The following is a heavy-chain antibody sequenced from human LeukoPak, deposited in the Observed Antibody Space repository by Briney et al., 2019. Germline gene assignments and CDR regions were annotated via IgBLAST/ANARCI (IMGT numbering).Heavy chain of an antibody. CDR1: GFTFGSYW. J-gene: IGHJ4*01. D-gene: IGHD1-14*01. CDR2: IKQDGSEI. CDR3: AGGSGWITGD. V-gene: IGHV3-7*03. Sequence: GGSLRLSCSAPGFTFGSYWMNWVRQAPGKGPEWVANIKQDGSEINYVDSVKGRFIISRDNAKNSLYLQMNSLRVDDTAVYYCAGGSGWITGDWGHGTLVTVSS.